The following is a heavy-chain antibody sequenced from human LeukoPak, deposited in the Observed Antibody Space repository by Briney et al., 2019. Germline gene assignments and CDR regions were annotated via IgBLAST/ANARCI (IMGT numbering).Heavy chain of an antibody. Sequence: SETLSLTCAVSAYSISTGYYWAWIRQPPGKGLEWITTIYYGGSTYYNPSLKSRVTISVDTSRNQFSLNLRSVTAADTAVYYCAIQSGATDYWGQGTLVTVSS. CDR1: AYSISTGYY. D-gene: IGHD1-26*01. J-gene: IGHJ4*02. CDR3: AIQSGATDY. V-gene: IGHV4-38-2*01. CDR2: IYYGGST.